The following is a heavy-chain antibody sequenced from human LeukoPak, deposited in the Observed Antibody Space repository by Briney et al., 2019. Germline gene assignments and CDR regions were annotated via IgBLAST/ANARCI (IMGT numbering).Heavy chain of an antibody. V-gene: IGHV3-21*06. CDR1: GLTFSTSG. Sequence: GGSLRLSCTASGLTFSTSGFNWVRQAPGKWLEWFASIGPTGSDRYHADSIKGRFTISRDNANNFLYLQMNSLRAKDTAVYYCATETDGSHYDYWGQGTLLTVSS. D-gene: IGHD5-24*01. CDR2: IGPTGSDR. J-gene: IGHJ4*02. CDR3: ATETDGSHYDY.